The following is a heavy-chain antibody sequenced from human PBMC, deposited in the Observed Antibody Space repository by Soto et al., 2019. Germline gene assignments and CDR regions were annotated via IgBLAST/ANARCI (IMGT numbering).Heavy chain of an antibody. CDR2: MNAKSGDT. Sequence: QAHLEQSGAELKRPGASVKVSCKASGYTFSDFDINWLRQASGHGPEWMGWMNAKSGDTFFPQRLRGKFNMTWDTSLSTADMEVGSLTSHDTAIYYCARGNPFNYAGFDVWGQGTTVAVSS. V-gene: IGHV1-8*01. CDR1: GYTFSDFD. D-gene: IGHD3-16*01. J-gene: IGHJ6*02. CDR3: ARGNPFNYAGFDV.